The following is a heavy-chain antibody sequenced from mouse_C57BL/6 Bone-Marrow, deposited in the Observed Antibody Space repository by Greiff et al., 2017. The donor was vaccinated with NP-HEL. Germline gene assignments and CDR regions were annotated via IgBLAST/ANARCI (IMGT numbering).Heavy chain of an antibody. J-gene: IGHJ1*03. CDR2: FHPYNDDT. CDR1: GYTFTTYP. D-gene: IGHD1-1*01. V-gene: IGHV1-47*01. CDR3: ARGGVTAGYFDV. Sequence: QVQLKESGAELVKPGASVKMSCKASGYTFTTYPIEWMKQNHGKSLEWIGNFHPYNDDTKYNEKFKGKATLTVETSSSTVYLELSRLTSDDSAVXYYARGGVTAGYFDVWGKGTTLTVSS.